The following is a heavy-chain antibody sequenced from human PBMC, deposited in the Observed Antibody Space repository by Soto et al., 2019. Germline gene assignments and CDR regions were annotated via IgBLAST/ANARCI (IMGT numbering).Heavy chain of an antibody. D-gene: IGHD6-19*01. CDR3: ARDRERIAVARNYFDY. Sequence: QVQLVQSGAEVKKPGASVKVSCKASGYTFTSIGIGWVRQAPGQGLEWMGWISAYNGNTNYAQKLQGRVTMATDTPTNTAYMELRSLRSDDTAVYYCARDRERIAVARNYFDYWGQGTLVTVSS. J-gene: IGHJ4*02. CDR1: GYTFTSIG. CDR2: ISAYNGNT. V-gene: IGHV1-18*01.